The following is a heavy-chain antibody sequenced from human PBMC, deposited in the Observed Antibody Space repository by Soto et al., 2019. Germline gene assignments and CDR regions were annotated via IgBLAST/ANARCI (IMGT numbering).Heavy chain of an antibody. CDR3: ARPEYSSSSYGMDV. CDR2: ISSSSSTI. CDR1: GLTFSSYS. J-gene: IGHJ6*02. V-gene: IGHV3-48*02. Sequence: GGSLGLSCAASGLTFSSYSMNWVRQAPGKGLEWVSYISSSSSTIYYADSVKGRFTISRDNAKNSLYLQMNSLRDEDTAVYYCARPEYSSSSYGMDVWGQGTTVTVSS. D-gene: IGHD6-6*01.